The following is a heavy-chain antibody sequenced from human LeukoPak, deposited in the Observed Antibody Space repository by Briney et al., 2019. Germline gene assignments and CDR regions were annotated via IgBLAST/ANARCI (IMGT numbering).Heavy chain of an antibody. J-gene: IGHJ4*02. Sequence: SETLSLTCTVSGVSISSYCWSWIRQPAGKGLEWIGLIYTSGSTNYNPSLKSRVTMSVDTSKNQFSLKLSSVTAADTAVYYCARTFSSSWLDYWGQGTLVTVSS. CDR1: GVSISSYC. D-gene: IGHD6-13*01. CDR2: IYTSGST. V-gene: IGHV4-4*07. CDR3: ARTFSSSWLDY.